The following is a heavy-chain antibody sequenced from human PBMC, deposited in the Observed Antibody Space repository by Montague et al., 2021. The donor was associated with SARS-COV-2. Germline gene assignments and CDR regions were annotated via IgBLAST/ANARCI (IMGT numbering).Heavy chain of an antibody. V-gene: IGHV4-39*01. CDR1: GGSISSSSYY. D-gene: IGHD6-13*01. Sequence: SETLSLTCTVSGGSISSSSYYWGWIRQPPGKGLEWIGSIYYSGSTYYNPSLKSRVTISVDTSKNQFSLKLSSVTAADTAVYYCARAFIAAAGTTSFDYWGQETLVTVSS. J-gene: IGHJ4*02. CDR2: IYYSGST. CDR3: ARAFIAAAGTTSFDY.